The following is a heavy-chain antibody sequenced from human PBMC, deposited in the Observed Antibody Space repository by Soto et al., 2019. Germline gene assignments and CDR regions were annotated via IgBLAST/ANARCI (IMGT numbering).Heavy chain of an antibody. CDR2: IYYSGST. CDR3: AREDPGLNWFDP. CDR1: VGSISSGDYC. D-gene: IGHD3-16*01. Sequence: SETLSLTCTVSVGSISSGDYCWSWIRQPPGKGLEWIGYIYYSGSTYYNPSLKSRVTISVDTSKNQFSLKLSSVTAADTAVYYCAREDPGLNWFDPWGQGTLVTVSS. V-gene: IGHV4-30-4*01. J-gene: IGHJ5*02.